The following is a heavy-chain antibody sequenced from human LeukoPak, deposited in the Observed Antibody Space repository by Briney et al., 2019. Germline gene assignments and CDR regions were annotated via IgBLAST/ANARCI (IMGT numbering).Heavy chain of an antibody. J-gene: IGHJ4*02. D-gene: IGHD3-16*01. V-gene: IGHV3-23*01. CDR2: ISGSGGST. CDR3: AKGDYDYVWGSSIAPDY. CDR1: GFTFSSYA. Sequence: GGSLRLSCAASGFTFSSYAMSWVRQAPGKGLGWVSAISGSGGSTYYADSVKGRFTISRDNSKNTLYLQMNSLRAEDTAVYYCAKGDYDYVWGSSIAPDYWGQGTLVTVSS.